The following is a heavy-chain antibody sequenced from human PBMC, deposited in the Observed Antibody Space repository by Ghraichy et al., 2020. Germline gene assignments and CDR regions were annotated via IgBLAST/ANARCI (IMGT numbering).Heavy chain of an antibody. CDR1: GFTVSSNY. CDR2: IYSGGST. V-gene: IGHV3-66*01. J-gene: IGHJ3*02. D-gene: IGHD3-22*01. CDR3: ARGYDSSGYPADAFDI. Sequence: GGSLRLSCAASGFTVSSNYMSWVRQAPGKGLEWVSVIYSGGSTYYADSVKGRFTISRDNSKNTLYLQMNSLRAEDTAVYYCARGYDSSGYPADAFDIWGQGTMVTVSS.